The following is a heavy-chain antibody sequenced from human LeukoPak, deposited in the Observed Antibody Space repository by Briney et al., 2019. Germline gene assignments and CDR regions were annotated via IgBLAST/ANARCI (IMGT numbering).Heavy chain of an antibody. CDR2: MNPKSGNS. J-gene: IGHJ3*02. CDR1: GYTFTSYD. V-gene: IGHV1-8*01. CDR3: YQSDYYGSGSYYRDAFDI. D-gene: IGHD3-10*01. Sequence: ASVKVSCKASGYTFTSYDINWVRQATGQGLEWMGWMNPKSGNSGYAQKFQGRVTITADESTSTAYMELSSLRSEDTAVYYCYQSDYYGSGSYYRDAFDIWGQGTMVTVSS.